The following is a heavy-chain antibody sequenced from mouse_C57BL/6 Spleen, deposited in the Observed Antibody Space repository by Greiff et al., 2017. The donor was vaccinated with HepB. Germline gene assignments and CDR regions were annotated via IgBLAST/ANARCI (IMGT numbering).Heavy chain of an antibody. V-gene: IGHV1-39*01. CDR2: INPNYGTT. CDR1: GYSFTDYN. D-gene: IGHD1-1*01. Sequence: VQLQQSGPELVKPGASVKISCKASGYSFTDYNMNWVKQSNGKSLEWIGVINPNYGTTSYNQKFKGKATLTVDQSSSTAYMQLNSLTSEVSAVYYCARAEFPGSRYYFDYWGPGTTLTVSS. J-gene: IGHJ2*01. CDR3: ARAEFPGSRYYFDY.